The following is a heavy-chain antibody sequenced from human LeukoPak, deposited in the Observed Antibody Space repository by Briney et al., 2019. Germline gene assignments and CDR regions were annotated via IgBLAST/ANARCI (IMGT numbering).Heavy chain of an antibody. D-gene: IGHD5-18*01. CDR2: IYYSGST. V-gene: IGHV4-31*03. J-gene: IGHJ4*02. CDR1: GGSISSGGYY. Sequence: SQTLSLTCTVSGGSISSGGYYWSWIRQHPGKGLEWIGYIYYSGSTYYNPSLKSRVTISVDTSKNQFSLKLSSVTAADTAVYYCARTTTAMADIDYWGQGTLVTVSS. CDR3: ARTTTAMADIDY.